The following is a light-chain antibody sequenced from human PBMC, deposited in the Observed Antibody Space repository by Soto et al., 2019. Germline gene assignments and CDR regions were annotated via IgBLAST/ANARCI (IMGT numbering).Light chain of an antibody. Sequence: IQMSQSPSSVSASVGARVTVTXRARRSISLYFNWYQQYPGXAPKXXXYDXSSWQSGVPSRLSGSGSGTDFTLPISSLQPEDFATYYCQQSYRSTRTFGQGTKVEIK. V-gene: IGKV1-39*01. CDR2: DXS. J-gene: IGKJ1*01. CDR3: QQSYRSTRT. CDR1: RSISLY.